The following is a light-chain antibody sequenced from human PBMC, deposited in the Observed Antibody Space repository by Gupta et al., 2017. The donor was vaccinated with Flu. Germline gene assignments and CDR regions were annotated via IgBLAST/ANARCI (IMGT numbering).Light chain of an antibody. CDR3: QVWDSTSEHQV. Sequence: GKTARITCGGSNIGSKTVHWYQQKPGQAPVLVVYDDSDRPSGIPERLSGSNSGNTATLTINRVEAGDEADYYCQVWDSTSEHQVFGGGTKLTVL. V-gene: IGLV3-21*03. J-gene: IGLJ2*01. CDR1: NIGSKT. CDR2: DDS.